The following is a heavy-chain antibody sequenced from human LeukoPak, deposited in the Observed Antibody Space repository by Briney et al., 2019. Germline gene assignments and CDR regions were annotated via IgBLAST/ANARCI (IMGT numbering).Heavy chain of an antibody. J-gene: IGHJ4*02. D-gene: IGHD3-9*01. CDR3: ASTRAETGRAGILTGYLS. CDR1: GYSFTSYW. CDR2: IYLGDSDT. V-gene: IGHV5-51*01. Sequence: GESLKISCKGSGYSFTSYWIGWVRQLPGKGLEWMGIIYLGDSDTRYSPSFQGQVTISADKSISTAYLQWSSLKASDTAMYYCASTRAETGRAGILTGYLSWGQGTLVTVSS.